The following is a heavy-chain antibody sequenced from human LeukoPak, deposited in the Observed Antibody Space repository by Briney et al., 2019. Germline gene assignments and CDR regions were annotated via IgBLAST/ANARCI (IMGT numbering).Heavy chain of an antibody. Sequence: PGGSPRLSCSASGFTFSSYSMNWVRQAPGKGLEWVSYISSSSSTIYYADSVKGRFTISRDNAKNSLYLHMNSLRVEDTAVYYCARVLGYSSSWPFDYWGQGTLVTVSS. D-gene: IGHD6-13*01. CDR1: GFTFSSYS. CDR3: ARVLGYSSSWPFDY. J-gene: IGHJ4*02. V-gene: IGHV3-48*04. CDR2: ISSSSSTI.